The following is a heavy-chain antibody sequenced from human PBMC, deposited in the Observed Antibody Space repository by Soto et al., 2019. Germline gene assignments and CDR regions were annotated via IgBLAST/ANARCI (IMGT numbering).Heavy chain of an antibody. V-gene: IGHV3-23*01. D-gene: IGHD5-12*01. CDR1: GFTFSSYA. Sequence: GGSLRLSCAASGFTFSSYAMSWVRQAPGKGLEWVSAISGSGGSTYYADSVKGRFTISRDNSKNTLYLQMNSLRAEDTAVYYCAKGEYSGYVRIGEYNWFDPWGQGTLVTVSS. CDR2: ISGSGGST. CDR3: AKGEYSGYVRIGEYNWFDP. J-gene: IGHJ5*02.